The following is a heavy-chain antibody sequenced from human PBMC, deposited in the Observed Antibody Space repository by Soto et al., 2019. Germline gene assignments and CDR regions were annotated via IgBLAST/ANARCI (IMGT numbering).Heavy chain of an antibody. D-gene: IGHD1-26*01. CDR3: ARDIDWYSNSSGFDN. CDR1: GLTFISYG. Sequence: SLILSCAASGLTFISYGMHWVRQAPGKGLEWVAVIWYDGSNKHYADPVKGRFTISRDNSKNTLSLQMNSLRAEDTAIYYCARDIDWYSNSSGFDNWGQGTLVTVSS. V-gene: IGHV3-33*01. J-gene: IGHJ4*02. CDR2: IWYDGSNK.